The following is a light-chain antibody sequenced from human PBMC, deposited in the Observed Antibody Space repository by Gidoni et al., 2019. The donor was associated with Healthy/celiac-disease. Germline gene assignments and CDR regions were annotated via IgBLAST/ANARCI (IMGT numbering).Light chain of an antibody. V-gene: IGKV1-39*01. CDR2: AAS. CDR1: QSISSY. Sequence: DIQMTQSPSSLSASVGDRVTITCRASQSISSYLNWYQQKPGKATKLLIYAASSLQSGVPSRFSGSGSGTDFTLTISSLQPEDFAPYYCQQSYSTLTFGGGTKVEIK. CDR3: QQSYSTLT. J-gene: IGKJ4*01.